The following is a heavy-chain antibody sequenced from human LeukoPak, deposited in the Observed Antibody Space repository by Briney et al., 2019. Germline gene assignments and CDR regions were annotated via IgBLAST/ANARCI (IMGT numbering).Heavy chain of an antibody. D-gene: IGHD6-13*01. CDR2: MSSSSSYI. Sequence: PGGSLSLSCAASGFTFSSYSMNWVRQAPGRGLEWVSSMSSSSSYIYYAVSVGGRFTISRDNAKNSVYPQMNSLTGEDTAVYYCARDYLSRSWYFPSGDAFDIWGQGTMVTVSS. CDR3: ARDYLSRSWYFPSGDAFDI. CDR1: GFTFSSYS. J-gene: IGHJ3*02. V-gene: IGHV3-21*01.